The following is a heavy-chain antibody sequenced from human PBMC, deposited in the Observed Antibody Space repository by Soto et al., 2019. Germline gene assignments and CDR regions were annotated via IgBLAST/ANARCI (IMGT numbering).Heavy chain of an antibody. CDR3: ARDPAPMIVVVIPTFDY. CDR1: GFTFTSHA. D-gene: IGHD3-22*01. Sequence: GGSLRLSCAASGFTFTSHAMHWVRQTPGKGLEWVAAISYDEIDKKYASSVKGRFTVSRDNVKNTLYLQMNSLRAEDTAVYYCARDPAPMIVVVIPTFDYWGQGTLVTVSS. J-gene: IGHJ4*02. V-gene: IGHV3-30*03. CDR2: ISYDEIDK.